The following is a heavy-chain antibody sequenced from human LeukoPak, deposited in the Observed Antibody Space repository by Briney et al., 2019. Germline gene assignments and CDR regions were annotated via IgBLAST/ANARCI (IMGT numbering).Heavy chain of an antibody. J-gene: IGHJ4*02. D-gene: IGHD2-21*02. CDR3: VREDTPATANY. Sequence: EPGGSLRLSCAASGFNFANHAMSWVRQTPGKGLEWVSAISGGGDITYYADSVTGRFTISRDNSKDTLFLQMHSLRPGDTAVYYCVREDTPATANYWGQGTLFTISS. V-gene: IGHV3-23*01. CDR2: ISGGGDIT. CDR1: GFNFANHA.